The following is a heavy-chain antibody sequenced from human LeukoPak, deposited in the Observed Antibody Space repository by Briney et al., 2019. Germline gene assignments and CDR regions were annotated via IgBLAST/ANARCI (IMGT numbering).Heavy chain of an antibody. V-gene: IGHV1-2*02. Sequence: GASVKVSCKASGYTFTDYYIHWVRPAPGQGLEWMGWINPNSGATNSAQKFQDRVTMTRDTSISTGYMELSRLRSDDTAVYYCARAGVGDIVTGLDPWGQGTLVTVSS. CDR2: INPNSGAT. J-gene: IGHJ5*02. CDR3: ARAGVGDIVTGLDP. CDR1: GYTFTDYY. D-gene: IGHD3-9*01.